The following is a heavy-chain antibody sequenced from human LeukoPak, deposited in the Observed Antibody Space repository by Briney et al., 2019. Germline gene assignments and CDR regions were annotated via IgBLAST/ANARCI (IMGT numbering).Heavy chain of an antibody. J-gene: IGHJ4*02. D-gene: IGHD3-22*01. Sequence: GGSLRLSCAASGFTFSSYGMHWVRQAPGKGLEWVAVIWYDGSNKYYADSVKGRCTISRDNSKNTLYLQMNSLRAEDTAVYYCAREMYYYDSSGSLRYWGQGTLVTVSS. V-gene: IGHV3-33*01. CDR3: AREMYYYDSSGSLRY. CDR2: IWYDGSNK. CDR1: GFTFSSYG.